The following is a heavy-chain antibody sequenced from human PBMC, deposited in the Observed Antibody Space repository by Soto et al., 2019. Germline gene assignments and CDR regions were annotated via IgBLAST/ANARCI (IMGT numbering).Heavy chain of an antibody. CDR1: GFTFDDYA. J-gene: IGHJ4*02. D-gene: IGHD3-3*01. Sequence: GGFLRLSCAASGFTFDDYAMHWVRQAPGKGLEWVSGISWNSGSIGYADSVKGRLTISRDNAKNSLYLQMNSLRAEDTALYYCAKDFGSGDFWSGYPLEFDYWGQGTLVTVSS. CDR3: AKDFGSGDFWSGYPLEFDY. CDR2: ISWNSGSI. V-gene: IGHV3-9*01.